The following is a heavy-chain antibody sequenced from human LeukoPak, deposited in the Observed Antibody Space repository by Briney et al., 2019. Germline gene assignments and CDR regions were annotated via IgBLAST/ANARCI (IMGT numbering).Heavy chain of an antibody. CDR1: GGSISSYY. V-gene: IGHV4-59*08. Sequence: SETLSLTCTVSGGSISSYYWSWIRQPPGKGLEWIGYIYYSGSTNYNPSLKSRVTISVDTSKNQFSLKLRSVTAADTAVYYCARGGDRIVGATIYYFDYWGQGTLVTVSS. D-gene: IGHD1-26*01. J-gene: IGHJ4*02. CDR3: ARGGDRIVGATIYYFDY. CDR2: IYYSGST.